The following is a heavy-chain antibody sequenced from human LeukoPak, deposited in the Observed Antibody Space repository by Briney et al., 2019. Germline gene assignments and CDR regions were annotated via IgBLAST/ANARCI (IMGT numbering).Heavy chain of an antibody. CDR1: GYTLTELS. Sequence: ASVKVSCKVSGYTLTELSMHWVRQAPGKGLEWMGGFDPEDGETIYAQKFQGRVTMTEDTSTDTAYMELSSLRSEDTAVYYCARGAARPSYFDYWGQGTLVTVSS. CDR3: ARGAARPSYFDY. V-gene: IGHV1-24*01. D-gene: IGHD6-6*01. CDR2: FDPEDGET. J-gene: IGHJ4*02.